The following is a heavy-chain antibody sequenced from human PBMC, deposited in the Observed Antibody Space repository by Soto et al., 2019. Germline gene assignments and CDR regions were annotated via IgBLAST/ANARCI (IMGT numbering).Heavy chain of an antibody. J-gene: IGHJ4*02. Sequence: SETLSLTCAVSGVSISSGNWWTWVRESPQRGLEYIGEIFHDGTANYYPSFERRVAISVDTSKNQFSLKLTSVTAADTAIYFCARLVYDTRLNYMYFAFWGQGTLVTVSS. V-gene: IGHV4-4*02. CDR1: GVSISSGNW. CDR3: ARLVYDTRLNYMYFAF. CDR2: IFHDGTA. D-gene: IGHD3-10*01.